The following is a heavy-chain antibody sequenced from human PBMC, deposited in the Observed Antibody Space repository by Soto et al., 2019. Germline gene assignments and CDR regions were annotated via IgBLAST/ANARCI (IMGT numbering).Heavy chain of an antibody. J-gene: IGHJ4*02. CDR2: IDNSGST. CDR1: GGSISNYF. V-gene: IGHV4-4*07. CDR3: ARGGQDFWSGPFDY. Sequence: TSETLSLTCTVSGGSISNYFCNWIRQPAGKGLEWIGRIDNSGSTNYNPSLKSRITMSADTSRNQFSPKLNSVTAADTAVYYCARGGQDFWSGPFDYWGQGALVTVSS. D-gene: IGHD3-3*01.